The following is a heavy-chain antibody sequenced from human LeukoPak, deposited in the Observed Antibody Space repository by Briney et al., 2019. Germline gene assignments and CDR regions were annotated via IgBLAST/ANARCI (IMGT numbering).Heavy chain of an antibody. CDR1: GYTFTSYY. J-gene: IGHJ6*03. Sequence: ASVKVSCKASGYTFTSYYMHWVRQAPGQGLEWMGIINPSGGSTSYAQKFQGRVTMTRDTSTSTAYMELSSLRSEDTAVYYCARGALGYSSSPYYYYYYYMDVWGKGTTVTVSS. CDR2: INPSGGST. CDR3: ARGALGYSSSPYYYYYYYMDV. V-gene: IGHV1-46*01. D-gene: IGHD6-6*01.